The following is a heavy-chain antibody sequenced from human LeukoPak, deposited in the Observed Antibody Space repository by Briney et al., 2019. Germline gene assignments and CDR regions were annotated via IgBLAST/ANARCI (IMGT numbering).Heavy chain of an antibody. CDR3: ARADYGDWFDP. J-gene: IGHJ5*02. D-gene: IGHD4-17*01. Sequence: GSLRLSCAASGFTFSSYSMNWVRQAPGKGLEWVSSISSSSSYIYYADSVKSRFTISRDNAKNSLYLQMNSLRAEDTAVYYCARADYGDWFDPWGQGTLVTVSS. V-gene: IGHV3-21*01. CDR1: GFTFSSYS. CDR2: ISSSSSYI.